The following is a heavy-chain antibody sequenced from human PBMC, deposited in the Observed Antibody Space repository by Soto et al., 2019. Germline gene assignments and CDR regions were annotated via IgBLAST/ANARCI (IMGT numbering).Heavy chain of an antibody. CDR1: GGSISSYY. Sequence: QVQLQESGPGLVKPSETLSLSCTVSGGSISSYYWSWFRQSPGKRMEWIGYVHHSWGSSYNPPLLSRVAISLDTSKSQFSLKVTSVTATDTAVYYCARQGFGPLHGLVDVWGQGNTVTVSS. V-gene: IGHV4-59*08. J-gene: IGHJ6*02. CDR3: ARQGFGPLHGLVDV. D-gene: IGHD3-10*01. CDR2: VHHSWGS.